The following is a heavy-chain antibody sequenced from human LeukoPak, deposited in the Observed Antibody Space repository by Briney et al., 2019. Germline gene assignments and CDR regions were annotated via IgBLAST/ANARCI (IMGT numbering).Heavy chain of an antibody. Sequence: GSLRLSFSTSGFTFSEYAMKWVRPAPGKGVEWASYINSTSNTIYYSDSVKGRFTISRDNAKNSLYLQMNSLRAEDTAVYYCSRFSSVAAQYWGQGTLVTVSS. D-gene: IGHD6-6*01. CDR3: SRFSSVAAQY. CDR2: INSTSNTI. CDR1: GFTFSEYA. V-gene: IGHV3-48*01. J-gene: IGHJ4*02.